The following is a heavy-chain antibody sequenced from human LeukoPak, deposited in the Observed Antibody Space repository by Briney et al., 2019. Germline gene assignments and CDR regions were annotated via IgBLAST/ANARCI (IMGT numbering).Heavy chain of an antibody. CDR3: ARDSSIVAAGTFNRNLDY. V-gene: IGHV1-18*01. D-gene: IGHD6-13*01. Sequence: GASVKVSCKASGYTFTSYGISWVRQAPGQGLEWMGWISGHNGNTKYAQKFRRRVSMTTDTPTSTAYMELRSLRSDDTAVYYCARDSSIVAAGTFNRNLDYWGQGTLVTVSS. CDR2: ISGHNGNT. CDR1: GYTFTSYG. J-gene: IGHJ4*02.